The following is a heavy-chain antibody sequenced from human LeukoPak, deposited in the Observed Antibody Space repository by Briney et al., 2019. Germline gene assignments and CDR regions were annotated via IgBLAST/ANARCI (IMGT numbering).Heavy chain of an antibody. D-gene: IGHD6-19*01. Sequence: TGGSLRLSCAASGFTFSSYAMSWVRQAPGKGLEWVSAISGSGGSTYYADSVKGRFTISRDNSKNTLYLQMNSLRAEDTAVYYCAKDRLVFGIAVPIDYWGQGTLVTVSS. CDR3: AKDRLVFGIAVPIDY. V-gene: IGHV3-23*01. CDR2: ISGSGGST. CDR1: GFTFSSYA. J-gene: IGHJ4*02.